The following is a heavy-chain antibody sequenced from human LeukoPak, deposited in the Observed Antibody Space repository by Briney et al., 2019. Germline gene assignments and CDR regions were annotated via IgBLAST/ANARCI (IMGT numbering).Heavy chain of an antibody. CDR1: GGSISSYY. V-gene: IGHV4-59*12. CDR2: IDYSGNT. D-gene: IGHD3-22*01. J-gene: IGHJ4*02. CDR3: TRWYYDSSGYRYFDS. Sequence: SETLSLTCTVSGGSISSYYWSWIRQPPGKGLEWIGNIDYSGNTKYNPSLKSRVTISVDTSKNHFSLKLSSVTAADTAVYYCTRWYYDSSGYRYFDSWGQGTLVIVSS.